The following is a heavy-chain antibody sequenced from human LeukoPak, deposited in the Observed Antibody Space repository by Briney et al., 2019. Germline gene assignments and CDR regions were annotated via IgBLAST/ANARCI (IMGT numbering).Heavy chain of an antibody. D-gene: IGHD4-17*01. J-gene: IGHJ4*02. CDR2: IYYSGST. CDR3: ARKYGAGFDY. V-gene: IGHV4-39*01. CDR1: GGSISSSSYY. Sequence: SETLSLTCTVSGGSISSSSYYRGWIRQPPGKGLEWIGSIYYSGSTYYNPSLKSRATISVDTSKNQFSLKLSSVTAADTAVYYCARKYGAGFDYWGQGTLVTVSS.